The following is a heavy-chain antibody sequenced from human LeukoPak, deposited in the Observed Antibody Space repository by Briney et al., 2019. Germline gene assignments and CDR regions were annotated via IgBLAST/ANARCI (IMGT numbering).Heavy chain of an antibody. CDR2: ISGDGSVT. CDR3: ARYSSSSGGAAYYLDY. D-gene: IGHD6-6*01. V-gene: IGHV3-74*01. Sequence: GXXLRLSCTASGFTLRNYWMHWVRQVPGKRLVWVSRISGDGSVTNYADSVQGRFTISRDNAKNILYLQINSLRSEDTAVYYCARYSSSSGGAAYYLDYWGHGTLVTVSS. J-gene: IGHJ4*01. CDR1: GFTLRNYW.